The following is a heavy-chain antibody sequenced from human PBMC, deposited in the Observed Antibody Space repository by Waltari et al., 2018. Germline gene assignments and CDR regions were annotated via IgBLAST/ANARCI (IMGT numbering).Heavy chain of an antibody. V-gene: IGHV3-30*02. CDR2: IWFDGSDK. CDR3: AKDAFGNTYLDF. D-gene: IGHD2-2*02. Sequence: QVNLVESGGGVVQPGGSLRRSCAHSGFTFSNFGMHWVRQAPGKGLEWVALIWFDGSDKFYADSVRGRFTISRDNSARTLYLDMDSLRLDDTAMYYCAKDAFGNTYLDFWGQGTLVTVSS. CDR1: GFTFSNFG. J-gene: IGHJ4*02.